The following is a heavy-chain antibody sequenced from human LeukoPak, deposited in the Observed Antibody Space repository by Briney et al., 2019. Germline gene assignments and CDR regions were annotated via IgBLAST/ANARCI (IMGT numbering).Heavy chain of an antibody. Sequence: ASVNVSCKASGYTFTGYYMHGVRQGPGQGVEWRGGINPNSGGTNYAQKFQGRVTMTRDRSISRAYMELSRLRSDATAVDSWARDKVLSGRRTPDAFDIWGQGTMVTVSS. CDR1: GYTFTGYY. J-gene: IGHJ3*02. V-gene: IGHV1-2*02. CDR2: INPNSGGT. D-gene: IGHD5-12*01. CDR3: ARDKVLSGRRTPDAFDI.